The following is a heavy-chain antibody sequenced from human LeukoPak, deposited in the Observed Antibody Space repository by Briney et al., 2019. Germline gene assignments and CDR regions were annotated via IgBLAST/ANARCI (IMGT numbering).Heavy chain of an antibody. CDR3: ARVYSSTHNWFDT. CDR1: GGSISATSYF. D-gene: IGHD6-19*01. Sequence: PSETLSLTCTVSGGSISATSYFWAWIRQPPGEGLEWIGSIYYSGTTYFNSSLKSRVTISVGRSKNHFSLKLSSVTVADTALYYCARVYSSTHNWFDTWGQGIQVTVSS. CDR2: IYYSGTT. V-gene: IGHV4-39*07. J-gene: IGHJ5*02.